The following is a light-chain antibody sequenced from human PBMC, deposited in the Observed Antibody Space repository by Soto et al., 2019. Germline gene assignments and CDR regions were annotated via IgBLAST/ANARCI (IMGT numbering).Light chain of an antibody. CDR3: MHMMQLPGT. Sequence: GMTQTPLSLSVIPGQQASFSCKSSESLLHSDGKSYLYWYLQKPGQPPQLLIYEVSNWFSGVPVRFSGSVSGTYFALKISRVQAEDVGFYYCMHMMQLPGTFGPRTKVNIK. V-gene: IGKV2D-29*01. CDR1: ESLLHSDGKSY. J-gene: IGKJ3*01. CDR2: EVS.